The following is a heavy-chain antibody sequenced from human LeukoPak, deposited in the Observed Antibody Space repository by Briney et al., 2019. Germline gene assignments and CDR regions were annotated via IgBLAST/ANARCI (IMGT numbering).Heavy chain of an antibody. CDR1: GFTFSTYW. J-gene: IGHJ4*02. V-gene: IGHV3-7*01. Sequence: PGGSLRLSCAASGFTFSTYWMRWVRQAPGKGLEWVASIKEDGSGKYYVDSVKGRFSISRDNAKNSLYLQMNSLRTEDTAVYYCAKGGHFNFDYWGQGTLVTVSS. CDR3: AKGGHFNFDY. D-gene: IGHD5-12*01. CDR2: IKEDGSGK.